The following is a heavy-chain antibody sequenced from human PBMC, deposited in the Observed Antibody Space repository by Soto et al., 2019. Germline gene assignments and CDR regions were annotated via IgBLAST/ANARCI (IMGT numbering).Heavy chain of an antibody. Sequence: SETLSLTCTVSGGSISSYYWSWIRQPPGKGLEWIGYIYYSGSTNYNPSLKSRVTISVDTSKNQFSLKLSSVTAADTAVYYCARVFDFWSGYSQPGSRLAPWGQGTLVTVSS. CDR2: IYYSGST. J-gene: IGHJ5*02. CDR1: GGSISSYY. CDR3: ARVFDFWSGYSQPGSRLAP. V-gene: IGHV4-59*01. D-gene: IGHD3-3*01.